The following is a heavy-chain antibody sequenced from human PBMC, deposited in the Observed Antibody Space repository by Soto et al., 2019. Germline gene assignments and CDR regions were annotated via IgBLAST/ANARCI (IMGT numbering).Heavy chain of an antibody. CDR1: GFSFSISS. D-gene: IGHD3-22*01. J-gene: IGHJ6*02. V-gene: IGHV3-21*01. Sequence: PGGSLRLSCAASGFSFSISSMNWVRQAPGKGLEWVSSISGTSDYISYADSVKGRFTISRDNAKNSLYLQMNSLRDEDTAVYYCARQKDSSGYYCYYYGMDVWGQGTTVTVSS. CDR3: ARQKDSSGYYCYYYGMDV. CDR2: ISGTSDYI.